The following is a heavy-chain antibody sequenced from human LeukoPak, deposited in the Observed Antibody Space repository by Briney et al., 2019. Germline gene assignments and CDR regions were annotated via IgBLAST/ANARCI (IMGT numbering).Heavy chain of an antibody. Sequence: SETLSLTCAVYGGSFSGYYWSRIRQPPGKGLEWIGEINHSGSTNYNPSLKSRVTISVDTSKNQFSLKLSSVTAADTAVYYCARSNDILTGYYPWNWFDPWGQGTLVTVSS. J-gene: IGHJ5*02. V-gene: IGHV4-34*01. CDR3: ARSNDILTGYYPWNWFDP. D-gene: IGHD3-9*01. CDR1: GGSFSGYY. CDR2: INHSGST.